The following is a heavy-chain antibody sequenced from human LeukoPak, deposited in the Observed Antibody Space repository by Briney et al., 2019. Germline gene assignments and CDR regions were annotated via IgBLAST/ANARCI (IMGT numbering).Heavy chain of an antibody. V-gene: IGHV1-69*01. D-gene: IGHD3-3*01. CDR2: ITPIFGTA. CDR1: GGTFSSYA. CDR3: ARGEQFLEWLFGY. J-gene: IGHJ4*02. Sequence: SVKVSCKASGGTFSSYAISWVRQAPGQGLEWMGGITPIFGTANYAQKFQGRVTITADESTSTAYMELSSLRSEDTAVYYCARGEQFLEWLFGYWGLGTLVTVSS.